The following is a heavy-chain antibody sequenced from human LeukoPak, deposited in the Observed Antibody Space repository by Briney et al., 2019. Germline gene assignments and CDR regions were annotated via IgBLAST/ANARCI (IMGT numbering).Heavy chain of an antibody. Sequence: ASVKVSCKASGYTFTGYYIHWVRQAPGQGLEWMGWINPNSGGTNYAQKFQGRVTMTRDTSISTAYMELSRLRSDDTAVYYCARVTAMVTYWFDPWGQGTLVTVSS. J-gene: IGHJ5*02. CDR3: ARVTAMVTYWFDP. D-gene: IGHD5-18*01. CDR2: INPNSGGT. CDR1: GYTFTGYY. V-gene: IGHV1-2*02.